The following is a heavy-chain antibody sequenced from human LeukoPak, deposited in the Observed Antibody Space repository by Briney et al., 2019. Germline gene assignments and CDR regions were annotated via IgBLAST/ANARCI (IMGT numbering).Heavy chain of an antibody. Sequence: GGSLRLSCAASGFTFSSYAMHWVRQAPGKGLEWVAVISYDGSNKYYADSVKGRFTISRDNSKNSLYLQMNSLRAEDTAVYYCAREGNRVEMATIDYWGQGTLVTVSS. CDR2: ISYDGSNK. CDR1: GFTFSSYA. CDR3: AREGNRVEMATIDY. V-gene: IGHV3-30*04. D-gene: IGHD5-24*01. J-gene: IGHJ4*02.